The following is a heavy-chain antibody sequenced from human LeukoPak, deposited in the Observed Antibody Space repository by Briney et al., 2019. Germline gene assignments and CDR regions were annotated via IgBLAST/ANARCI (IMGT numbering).Heavy chain of an antibody. CDR3: VRGNYDNRGYSNAFDI. D-gene: IGHD3-22*01. CDR1: GTSISSSN. Sequence: PSGTLSLTCTVSGTSISSSNWSWIRQPPRKRLEWIGYIYYNGNTNSNPSLKSRVTISVDTSKNQFSLKLSSVTAADTAVYYCVRGNYDNRGYSNAFDIWGQGAMVTVSS. J-gene: IGHJ3*02. V-gene: IGHV4-59*01. CDR2: IYYNGNT.